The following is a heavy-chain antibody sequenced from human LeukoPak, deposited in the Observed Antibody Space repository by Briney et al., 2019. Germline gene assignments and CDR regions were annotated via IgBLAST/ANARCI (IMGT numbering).Heavy chain of an antibody. Sequence: GGSLRLSCAASGFTFTTYWMSWVRQAPGKGLEWVANIKQDGTEKYYVDSVKGRFTISRDNSKNTLYLQMNSLRAEDTAVYYCAKIYSSSWSDNWFDPWGQGTLVTVSS. CDR3: AKIYSSSWSDNWFDP. CDR2: IKQDGTEK. V-gene: IGHV3-7*01. J-gene: IGHJ5*02. CDR1: GFTFTTYW. D-gene: IGHD6-13*01.